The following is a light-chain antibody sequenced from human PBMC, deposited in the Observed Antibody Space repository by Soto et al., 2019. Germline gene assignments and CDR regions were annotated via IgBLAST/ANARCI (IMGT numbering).Light chain of an antibody. CDR1: QNIRNG. J-gene: IGKJ1*01. Sequence: DIQMTQSPSTLSASVGDRVTITCRASQNIRNGMAWFQQRPGKAPKLLIYEASTLESGVPSRFSVSGSGTEFTLTISSLQPDDFATYYCQRYNTYSWTFGQGTKVEIK. CDR2: EAS. CDR3: QRYNTYSWT. V-gene: IGKV1-5*03.